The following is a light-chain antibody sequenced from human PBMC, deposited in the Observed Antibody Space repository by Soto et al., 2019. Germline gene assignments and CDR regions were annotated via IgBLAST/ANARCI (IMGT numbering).Light chain of an antibody. CDR2: DVS. V-gene: IGLV2-14*03. CDR1: SSDVGNYNY. Sequence: QSVLTQPASVSGSPGQSITISCTGASSDVGNYNYVSWYQQHPGKAPKLIIYDVSNRPSGVSNRFSGSKSGNTASLTISGRQAEDEADYYCSSYTSSTTLYVFGTGTKLTVL. J-gene: IGLJ1*01. CDR3: SSYTSSTTLYV.